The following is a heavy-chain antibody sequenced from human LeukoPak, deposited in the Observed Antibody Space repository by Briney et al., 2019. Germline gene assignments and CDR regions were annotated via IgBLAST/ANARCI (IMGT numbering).Heavy chain of an antibody. Sequence: GGSLRLSCAASGFTFSTSWMTWVRQAPGKGLEWVANIRQDGSEKHYVDSVKGRFTISRDNAKNSLYLQMNSLRAEDTAMYYCAREWELLDYWGQGTLVTVSS. J-gene: IGHJ4*02. D-gene: IGHD1-26*01. CDR3: AREWELLDY. CDR2: IRQDGSEK. V-gene: IGHV3-7*01. CDR1: GFTFSTSW.